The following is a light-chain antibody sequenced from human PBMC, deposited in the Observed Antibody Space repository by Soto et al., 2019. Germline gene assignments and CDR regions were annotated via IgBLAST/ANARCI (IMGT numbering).Light chain of an antibody. V-gene: IGLV1-51*01. Sequence: QSVLTQPPSVSAAPGQKVTISCSGSSSNIGNNYVSWYQQPPGTAPQLLIYDNIERPSGIPDRFSGSKSGTSATLGITGLQTGDEADYYCGTWDSSLSAVVFGGGTQLTVL. J-gene: IGLJ2*01. CDR2: DNI. CDR3: GTWDSSLSAVV. CDR1: SSNIGNNY.